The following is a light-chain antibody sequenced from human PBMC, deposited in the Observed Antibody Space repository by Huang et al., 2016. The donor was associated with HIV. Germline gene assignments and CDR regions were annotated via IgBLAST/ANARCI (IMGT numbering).Light chain of an antibody. CDR2: AAS. J-gene: IGKJ1*01. CDR1: QGISNS. V-gene: IGKV1-NL1*01. Sequence: DIQMTQSPSSLSASVGDRVTITCRASQGISNSLAWYQQKPGKAPKLLLYAASRLESGVPSRFRGSGSGTVYTLTISSLQPEDFATYYCQQYYSISTFGQGTKVEIK. CDR3: QQYYSIST.